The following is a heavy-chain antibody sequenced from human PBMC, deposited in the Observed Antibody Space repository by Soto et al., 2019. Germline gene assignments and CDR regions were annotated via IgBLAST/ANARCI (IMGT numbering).Heavy chain of an antibody. CDR2: MNPNSGKT. Sequence: QVQLVQSGAEVKKPGASVKVSCKASGYTFTSFDINWVRQPTGQGLEWMGWMNPNSGKTASAPKFRGRVTMTWNTAISTDYMELNSLTSEDTAVYYCAREAVTSSGYYLDYWGQGTLVTVSS. V-gene: IGHV1-8*01. D-gene: IGHD4-4*01. CDR1: GYTFTSFD. J-gene: IGHJ4*02. CDR3: AREAVTSSGYYLDY.